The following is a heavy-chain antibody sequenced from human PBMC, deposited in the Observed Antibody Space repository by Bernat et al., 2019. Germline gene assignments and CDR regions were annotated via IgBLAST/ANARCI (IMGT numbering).Heavy chain of an antibody. Sequence: QVQLQESGPGLVKPSETLSLTCTVSGGSISSYYWSWIRQPPGKGLEWIGYIYYSGSTNYNPSLKSRVTISVETSKNQFSLKLSSVTAADTAVYYCARERLARDYYYGMDAWGQGTTVTVSS. V-gene: IGHV4-59*01. J-gene: IGHJ6*02. D-gene: IGHD5-12*01. CDR1: GGSISSYY. CDR2: IYYSGST. CDR3: ARERLARDYYYGMDA.